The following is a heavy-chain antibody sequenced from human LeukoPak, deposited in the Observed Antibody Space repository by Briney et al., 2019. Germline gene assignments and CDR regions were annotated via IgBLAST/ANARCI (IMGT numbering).Heavy chain of an antibody. V-gene: IGHV1-24*01. Sequence: ASVKVSCKFSGYTLTELSMHWVRQAPGKGLEWMGGFDPEDGETIYAQKFQGRVTMTEDTSTDTAYMELSSLRSEDTAVYYCATAELLSFRKGYFDYWGQGTLVTVSS. CDR2: FDPEDGET. CDR3: ATAELLSFRKGYFDY. D-gene: IGHD3-10*01. CDR1: GYTLTELS. J-gene: IGHJ4*02.